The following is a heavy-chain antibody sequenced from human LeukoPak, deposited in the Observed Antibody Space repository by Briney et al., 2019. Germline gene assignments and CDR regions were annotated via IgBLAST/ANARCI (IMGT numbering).Heavy chain of an antibody. CDR3: ARDKQQLVVLDY. V-gene: IGHV1-46*01. Sequence: ASVKVSCKASGYTFTSYYMHWVRQALGQGLEWMGIINPSGGSTSYAQKFQGRVTMTRDTSTSTDYMELSSLRSEDTAVYYCARDKQQLVVLDYWGQGTLVTVSS. D-gene: IGHD6-6*01. J-gene: IGHJ4*02. CDR1: GYTFTSYY. CDR2: INPSGGST.